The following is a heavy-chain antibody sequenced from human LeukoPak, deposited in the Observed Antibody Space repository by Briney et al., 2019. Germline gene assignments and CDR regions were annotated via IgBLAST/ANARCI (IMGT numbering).Heavy chain of an antibody. Sequence: NPSQTLSLTCTVSGGSISNGNYYWTWIRQPAGKGLEWIGRLYSTGTPNYNPSLKSRVTISIDASKNQFSLKLSSVTVADTAVYYCARDRGITTARGVPSWFDPWGQGTLVTVSS. CDR3: ARDRGITTARGVPSWFDP. J-gene: IGHJ5*02. CDR1: GGSISNGNYY. CDR2: LYSTGTP. D-gene: IGHD3-10*01. V-gene: IGHV4-61*02.